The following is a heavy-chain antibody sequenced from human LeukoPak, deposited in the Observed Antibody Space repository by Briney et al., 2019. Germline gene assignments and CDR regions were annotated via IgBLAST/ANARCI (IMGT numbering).Heavy chain of an antibody. CDR3: ARLLVDYGDYGYYYYGMDV. CDR2: IYPGDSDT. J-gene: IGHJ6*02. CDR1: GYSFTSYW. Sequence: GESLKISCQGSGYSFTSYWIGWVRQMPGKGLEWMGIIYPGDSDTRYSPSFQGQVTISADKSISTTYLQWSSLKASDTAMYYCARLLVDYGDYGYYYYGMDVWGQGTTVTVSS. D-gene: IGHD4-17*01. V-gene: IGHV5-51*01.